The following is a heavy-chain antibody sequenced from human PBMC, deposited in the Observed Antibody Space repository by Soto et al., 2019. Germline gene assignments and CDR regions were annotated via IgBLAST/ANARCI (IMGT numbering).Heavy chain of an antibody. J-gene: IGHJ6*02. CDR3: ARPLRGVVAGAAREMDV. Sequence: QVQLQESGPGLVKPSETLSLTCSVSGGSISSDYWSWIRQPPGKGLEWIGYIYYTGSTNYNPSLKSRVTISVDTSKNQFSLNLRSVTAADTAVYYCARPLRGVVAGAAREMDVWGQGTTVTVSS. V-gene: IGHV4-59*01. CDR2: IYYTGST. D-gene: IGHD2-15*01. CDR1: GGSISSDY.